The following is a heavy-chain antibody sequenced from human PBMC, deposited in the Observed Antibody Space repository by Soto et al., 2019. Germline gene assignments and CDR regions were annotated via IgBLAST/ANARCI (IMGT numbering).Heavy chain of an antibody. CDR3: TRSITGTTSFDY. CDR1: GFIFSDYY. V-gene: IGHV3-72*01. CDR2: SRDKGNSYST. J-gene: IGHJ4*02. D-gene: IGHD1-7*01. Sequence: EVQLVASGGGLVQPGGPLRRSCAGSGFIFSDYYIDWGRQAPAKGLEWVGRSRDKGNSYSTDYAASVKGRFTVSRDASKNSLYLQMNSLKTEDTALYYCTRSITGTTSFDYWGQGTRVTVSS.